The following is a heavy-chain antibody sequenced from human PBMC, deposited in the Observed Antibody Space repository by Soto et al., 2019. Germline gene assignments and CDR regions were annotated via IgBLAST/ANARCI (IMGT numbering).Heavy chain of an antibody. CDR3: ARAGFCSSTSCYHDYYGMDV. J-gene: IGHJ6*02. V-gene: IGHV4-31*03. D-gene: IGHD2-2*01. Sequence: SETLSLTCTVSGGSISSGGYYWSWIRQHPGKGLEWIGYIYYRGNTYYNPSLKSRVTISVDTSKNQFSLKLSSVTAADTAVYYCARAGFCSSTSCYHDYYGMDVWGQGTTVTVSS. CDR2: IYYRGNT. CDR1: GGSISSGGYY.